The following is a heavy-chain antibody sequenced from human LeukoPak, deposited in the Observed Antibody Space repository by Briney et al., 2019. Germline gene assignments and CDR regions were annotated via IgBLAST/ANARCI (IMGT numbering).Heavy chain of an antibody. CDR2: MNPNSGNT. CDR3: ASEVQLERRGFDY. Sequence: GASVKVSRKASGYTFTSYDINWVRQATGQGLEWMGWMNPNSGNTGYAQKFQGRVTMTRNTSISTAYMELSSLRSEDTAVYYCASEVQLERRGFDYWGQGTLVTVSS. V-gene: IGHV1-8*01. J-gene: IGHJ4*02. D-gene: IGHD1-1*01. CDR1: GYTFTSYD.